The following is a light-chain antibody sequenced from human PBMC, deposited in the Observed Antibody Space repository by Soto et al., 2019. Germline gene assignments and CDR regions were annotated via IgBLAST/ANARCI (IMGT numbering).Light chain of an antibody. CDR1: QSLANSF. Sequence: RTLSLSLVERDTVSCRAIQSLANSFIACYQQKPGQAPTILIYGASSRAAGILDGFSGSRSWRDLTLFTSRRVHSESAAFYCRQYCSTSPWTFGQGTKVDIK. V-gene: IGKV3-20*01. CDR2: GAS. J-gene: IGKJ1*01. CDR3: RQYCSTSPWT.